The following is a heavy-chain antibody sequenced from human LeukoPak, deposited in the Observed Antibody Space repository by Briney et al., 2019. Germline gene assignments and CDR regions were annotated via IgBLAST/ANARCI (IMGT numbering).Heavy chain of an antibody. CDR1: GFTFSSYS. Sequence: GGSLRLSCAASGFTFSSYSMNWVRQAPGKGLEWVATIKGDGNKKDYVDSVRGRFTVSIDNAKNSLFLQMSSLRVEDTAIYYCESTTGPWGQGTLVTVSS. D-gene: IGHD1-7*01. CDR3: ESTTGP. CDR2: IKGDGNKK. V-gene: IGHV3-7*01. J-gene: IGHJ5*02.